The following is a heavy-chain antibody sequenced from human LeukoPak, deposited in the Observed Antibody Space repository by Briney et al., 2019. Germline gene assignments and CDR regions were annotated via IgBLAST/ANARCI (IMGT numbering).Heavy chain of an antibody. CDR2: ISGSGGST. J-gene: IGHJ5*02. Sequence: GGSLRLSCAASGFTFSSYAMSWVRQAPGKGLEWVSAISGSGGSTYYADSVKGRFTISRDNAKNSLYLQMNSLRAEDTAVYYCARDPMPATVTSNWFDPWGQGTLVTVSS. CDR1: GFTFSSYA. D-gene: IGHD4-17*01. CDR3: ARDPMPATVTSNWFDP. V-gene: IGHV3-23*01.